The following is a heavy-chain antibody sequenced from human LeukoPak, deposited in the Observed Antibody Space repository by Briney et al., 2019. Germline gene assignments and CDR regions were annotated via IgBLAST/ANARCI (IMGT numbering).Heavy chain of an antibody. Sequence: GGSLRLSCAASGFTFDDYGMSWVRQGPGKGLEWVSLISGNGNNIYYADSVKGRFTISRDNSKNSLYLQMNSLRTEDTALYYCAKDLPQYYDFWSGYYGGFDYWGQGTLVTVSS. CDR2: ISGNGNNI. D-gene: IGHD3-3*01. CDR1: GFTFDDYG. V-gene: IGHV3-43*02. CDR3: AKDLPQYYDFWSGYYGGFDY. J-gene: IGHJ4*02.